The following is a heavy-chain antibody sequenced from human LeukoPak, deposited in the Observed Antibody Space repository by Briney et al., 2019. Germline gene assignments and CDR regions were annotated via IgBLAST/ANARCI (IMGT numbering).Heavy chain of an antibody. CDR2: IKQDGSEK. Sequence: PGGSLRLSCAASGLTFSSYWMSWVRQAPGKGLEWVANIKQDGSEKYYVDSVKGRFTISRDNAKNSLYLQMNSLRAEDTAVYYCAGETNSNYWGQGTLVTVSS. CDR3: AGETNSNY. D-gene: IGHD2/OR15-2a*01. V-gene: IGHV3-7*01. CDR1: GLTFSSYW. J-gene: IGHJ4*02.